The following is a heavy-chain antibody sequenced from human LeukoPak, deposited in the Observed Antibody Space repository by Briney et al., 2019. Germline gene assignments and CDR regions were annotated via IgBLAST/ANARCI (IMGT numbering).Heavy chain of an antibody. V-gene: IGHV4-59*01. Sequence: SETLSLTCTVSGYSITNYYWSWIRQPPGRGLEWIGYIHYSGTTHYNPSLESRVTISVDPSNNQFSLRLTSVTAADTAMYYCARGSPRPDYWGQGTLVTVSS. CDR2: IHYSGTT. J-gene: IGHJ4*02. CDR1: GYSITNYY. CDR3: ARGSPRPDY.